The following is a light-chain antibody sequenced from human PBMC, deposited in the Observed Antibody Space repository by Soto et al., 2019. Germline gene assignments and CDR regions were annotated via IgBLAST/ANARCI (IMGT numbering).Light chain of an antibody. CDR3: QKYNRVPYT. V-gene: IGKV1-27*01. J-gene: IGKJ5*01. Sequence: DIQMTQSPSSLSASVGDRVTITCRASHDISNYLAWYQQKPGKVPKLLIYATSTLQSGVPSRFSGRVSGTDFTLTISSLQPEDAATYYCQKYNRVPYTFGQGTRLEIK. CDR1: HDISNY. CDR2: ATS.